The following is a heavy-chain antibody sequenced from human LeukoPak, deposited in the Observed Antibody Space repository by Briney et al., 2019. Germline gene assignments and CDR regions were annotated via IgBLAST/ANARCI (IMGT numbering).Heavy chain of an antibody. D-gene: IGHD3-22*01. CDR2: INHSGST. Sequence: PSETLSLTCAVYGGSFSGYYWSWIRQPPGKGLEWFGEINHSGSTNYNPSLKSRFTISVDTSNNQFSLKLSSVTAADTAVYYCARGAYDSSGYYPIWFDPWGQGTLVTVSS. V-gene: IGHV4-34*01. CDR3: ARGAYDSSGYYPIWFDP. J-gene: IGHJ5*02. CDR1: GGSFSGYY.